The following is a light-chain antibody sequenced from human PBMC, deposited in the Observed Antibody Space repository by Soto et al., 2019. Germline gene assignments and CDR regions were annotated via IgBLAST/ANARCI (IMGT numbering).Light chain of an antibody. CDR2: EGS. Sequence: QSALTQPASVSGSPGQSITISCTGTSSDVGTYNLVSWYQQHPGKAPKLMIYEGSKRPSGVFNRFSGSTSGNTASLTISGLQVEDEAHYYCCSYAGSGTYVFGTGTKVTVL. CDR3: CSYAGSGTYV. CDR1: SSDVGTYNL. V-gene: IGLV2-23*01. J-gene: IGLJ1*01.